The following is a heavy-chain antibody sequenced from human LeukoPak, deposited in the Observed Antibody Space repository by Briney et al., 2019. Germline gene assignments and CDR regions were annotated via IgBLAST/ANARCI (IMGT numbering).Heavy chain of an antibody. Sequence: SETLSLTCAVYGGSFSGYYWSWIRQPPGKGLEWIGEINHSGSTNYNPSLKSRVTISVDTSKNQFSLKLSSVTAADTAVYYCARDTGTVVDYWGQGTLVTVSS. CDR3: ARDTGTVVDY. D-gene: IGHD4-23*01. CDR1: GGSFSGYY. J-gene: IGHJ4*02. CDR2: INHSGST. V-gene: IGHV4-34*01.